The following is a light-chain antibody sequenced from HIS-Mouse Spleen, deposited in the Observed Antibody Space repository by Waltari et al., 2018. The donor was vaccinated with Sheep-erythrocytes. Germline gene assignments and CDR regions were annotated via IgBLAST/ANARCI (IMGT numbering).Light chain of an antibody. J-gene: IGLJ3*02. V-gene: IGLV2-23*01. Sequence: QSALTQPASVSGSPGQSITISCTGTSSDVGSYNLVSWYQQPPGKAPKLMIYEGSKRPSGVSNRFSGSKSGNTASMTISGLQAEDEADYYCCSYAGSFWVFGGGTKLTVL. CDR1: SSDVGSYNL. CDR2: EGS. CDR3: CSYAGSFWV.